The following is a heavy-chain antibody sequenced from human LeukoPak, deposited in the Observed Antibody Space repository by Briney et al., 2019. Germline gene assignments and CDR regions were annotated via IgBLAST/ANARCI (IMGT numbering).Heavy chain of an antibody. D-gene: IGHD3-22*01. V-gene: IGHV4-59*01. CDR2: IYSSGST. CDR1: GGSISSYY. J-gene: IGHJ4*02. CDR3: ARNYDRSGYTTFAY. Sequence: SETLSLTCTVSGGSISSYYWSWIRQPPGKGLEWIGYIYSSGSTNYNPSLKSRVTISVDTPKNQFSLKVSSVTAADTAVYYCARNYDRSGYTTFAYWGQGTLVTVSS.